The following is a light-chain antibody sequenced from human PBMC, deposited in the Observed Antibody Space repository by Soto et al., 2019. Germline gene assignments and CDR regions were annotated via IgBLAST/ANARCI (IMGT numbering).Light chain of an antibody. J-gene: IGKJ4*01. CDR2: EAS. Sequence: DIQMTQSPSTLSASVGDRVTITRRASQSINKWLAWYQQKPGKAPKLLIYEASTLESGVPSRFSGSGSGTEFTLTISSRQPDETASYYCQHYNGYPITFGGGTKVEIK. CDR3: QHYNGYPIT. CDR1: QSINKW. V-gene: IGKV1-5*03.